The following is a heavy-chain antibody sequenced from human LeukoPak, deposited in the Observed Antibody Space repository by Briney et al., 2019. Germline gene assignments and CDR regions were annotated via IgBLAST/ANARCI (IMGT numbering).Heavy chain of an antibody. CDR3: ARVRANTARHYYYYYMDV. V-gene: IGHV4-4*07. D-gene: IGHD5-18*01. J-gene: IGHJ6*03. CDR1: GGSISSYY. CDR2: IYTSGST. Sequence: PSETLSLTCTVSGGSISSYYWSWIRQPAGKGLEWIGRIYTSGSTNYNPSLKSRVTMSVDTSKNQFSLKLSSVTAADTAVYYCARVRANTARHYYYYYMDVWGKGATVTVSS.